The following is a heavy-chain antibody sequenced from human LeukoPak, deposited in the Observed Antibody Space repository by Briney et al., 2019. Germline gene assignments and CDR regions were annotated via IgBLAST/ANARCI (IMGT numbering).Heavy chain of an antibody. CDR3: VRGYSEYWSD. D-gene: IGHD3-3*01. CDR1: GGSFSDFY. V-gene: IGHV4-34*01. Sequence: SETLSLTCAAYGGSFSDFYWNWIRQPPGKGLEWIGQISHSGGISYNPSLQSRVTLSVDTSNNHFSLRLTPVTAADTAVYYCVRGYSEYWSDWGQGSLVTVSS. J-gene: IGHJ4*02. CDR2: ISHSGGI.